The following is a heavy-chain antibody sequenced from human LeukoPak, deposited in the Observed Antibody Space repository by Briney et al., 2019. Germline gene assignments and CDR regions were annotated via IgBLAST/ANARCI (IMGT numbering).Heavy chain of an antibody. D-gene: IGHD3-22*01. J-gene: IGHJ4*02. CDR1: GFTFSNHA. CDR3: AKSYYYDSSGYLFLFDY. V-gene: IGHV3-23*01. CDR2: ISGAGGSI. Sequence: GGSLRLSCEGSGFTFSNHAMSWVRQAPGNGLEWVSGISGAGGSIYYADSVRGRFTISRDNSKNTLYVQVNSLRAEDTAVYYCAKSYYYDSSGYLFLFDYWGQGTLVTVSS.